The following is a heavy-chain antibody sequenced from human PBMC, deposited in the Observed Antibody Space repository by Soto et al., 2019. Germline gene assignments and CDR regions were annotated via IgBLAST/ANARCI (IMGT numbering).Heavy chain of an antibody. CDR2: ISGSGGST. CDR3: AKGDCSGGSCYEGWFDP. Sequence: EVQLLESGGGLVQPGGSLRLSCAASGFTFSSYAMSWVRQAPGKGLEWVSAISGSGGSTYYADSVKGRFTISRDNSKNTLYLQMNSLRAEDTAVYYCAKGDCSGGSCYEGWFDPWGQGTLV. J-gene: IGHJ5*02. CDR1: GFTFSSYA. V-gene: IGHV3-23*01. D-gene: IGHD2-15*01.